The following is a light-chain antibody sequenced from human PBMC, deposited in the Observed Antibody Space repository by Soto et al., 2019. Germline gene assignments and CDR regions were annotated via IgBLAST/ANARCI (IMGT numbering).Light chain of an antibody. CDR3: QSYDSSLGGSV. Sequence: QSVLTQPPSVSGAPGQRVTISCTGSSSNIGAGYDVHWYQQLPGTAPKLLIYGNSNRPSGVPDRFSGSKSGTSASLAITWLQAEDEADYYCQSYDSSLGGSVFGGGTKLTVL. CDR2: GNS. CDR1: SSNIGAGYD. V-gene: IGLV1-40*01. J-gene: IGLJ2*01.